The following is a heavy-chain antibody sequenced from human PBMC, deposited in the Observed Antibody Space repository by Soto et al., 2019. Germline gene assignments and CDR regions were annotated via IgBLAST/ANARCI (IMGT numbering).Heavy chain of an antibody. D-gene: IGHD6-13*01. CDR3: ARNSSRWYDFEY. CDR2: ISTYNGNT. J-gene: IGHJ4*02. CDR1: GYNFISYG. Sequence: QVQLVQSGAEVKKPGASVKVSCKAAGYNFISYGISWVRQAPGQGLEWMGWISTYNGNTNYAQRLQHRVTMTTDTSTSTAYMELRRLRSDDTGVYYCARNSSRWYDFEYWGQGTLVTVSS. V-gene: IGHV1-18*01.